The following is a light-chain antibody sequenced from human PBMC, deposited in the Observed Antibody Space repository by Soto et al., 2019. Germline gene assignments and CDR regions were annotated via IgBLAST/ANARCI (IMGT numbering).Light chain of an antibody. CDR1: QSVLYSSNNRNY. J-gene: IGKJ1*01. CDR3: QQYYTTPRWT. Sequence: DIVMTQSPDSLAVSLGERATINCKSSQSVLYSSNNRNYLAWYQQKPGQPPKLLIYWASTRASGVPVRFSGSGSRTDFTLNIARLQAEDVAVYSCQQYYTTPRWTFGQGTRVEIK. V-gene: IGKV4-1*01. CDR2: WAS.